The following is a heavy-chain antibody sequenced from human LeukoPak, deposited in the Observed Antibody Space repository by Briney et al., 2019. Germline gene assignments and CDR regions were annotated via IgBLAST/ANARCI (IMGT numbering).Heavy chain of an antibody. V-gene: IGHV3-20*04. CDR3: ARDLRGYSYGYFDY. CDR1: GFTFDDYG. Sequence: PGGSLRLSCAASGFTFDDYGMSWVRQAPGKGLEWVSGINWNGGSTGYADSVKGRFTISRDNAKNSLYLQMNSLRAEDTALYYCARDLRGYSYGYFDYWGQGTLVTVSS. D-gene: IGHD5-18*01. CDR2: INWNGGST. J-gene: IGHJ4*02.